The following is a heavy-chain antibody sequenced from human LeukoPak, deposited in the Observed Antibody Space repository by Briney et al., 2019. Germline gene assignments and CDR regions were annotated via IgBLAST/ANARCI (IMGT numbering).Heavy chain of an antibody. CDR1: GFTVSSNY. Sequence: GGSLRLSGAASGFTVSSNYMSWVRQAPGKGLEWAAVIYSGGSTYDADSVKGRFTISRDNSKNTLYLQMNSLRAEDTAVYYCAREALVFFKRKTAYDMDVWGQGTTVTVSS. CDR3: AREALVFFKRKTAYDMDV. V-gene: IGHV3-66*01. J-gene: IGHJ6*02. CDR2: IYSGGST. D-gene: IGHD3-10*01.